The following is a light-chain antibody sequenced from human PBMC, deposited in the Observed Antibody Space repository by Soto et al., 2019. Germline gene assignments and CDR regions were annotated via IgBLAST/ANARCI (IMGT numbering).Light chain of an antibody. CDR2: AAS. CDR1: QSVSSAY. Sequence: EIVLTQSPGTLSLSPGERATLSCRASQSVSSAYLAWYQHKPGQPPTLLIYAASSRVTGIPDRFSGSGSGTDFTLTISRLEPEYFAVYYCQQYGSSSTWTFGQGTKVEIK. J-gene: IGKJ1*01. CDR3: QQYGSSSTWT. V-gene: IGKV3-20*01.